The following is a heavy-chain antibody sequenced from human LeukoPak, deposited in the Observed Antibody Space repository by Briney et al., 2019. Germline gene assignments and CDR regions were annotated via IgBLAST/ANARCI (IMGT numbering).Heavy chain of an antibody. CDR2: IYPGGSDT. J-gene: IGHJ4*02. D-gene: IGHD2-2*02. CDR1: GYTFTTYW. Sequence: GESLKISCKGSGYTFTTYWIGWMRQMPGKGLEWMGIIYPGGSDTKYSPSFRGQVTISVDKSISTAYLQWRTLKTSDTAIYYCATSKDIVVVPAAIPYYFDYWGQGSLVTVSS. V-gene: IGHV5-51*01. CDR3: ATSKDIVVVPAAIPYYFDY.